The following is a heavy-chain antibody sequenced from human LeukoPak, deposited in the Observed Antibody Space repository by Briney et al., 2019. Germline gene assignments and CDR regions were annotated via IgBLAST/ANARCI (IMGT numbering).Heavy chain of an antibody. V-gene: IGHV4-59*01. CDR2: IYYSGST. CDR1: GGSISSYY. Sequence: SETLSLTCTVSGGSISSYYWSWIRQPPGKGLEWIGYIYYSGSTNYNPSLKSRVTISVDTSKNQFSLKLSSVTAADTAVYYCARGYSNYADYWGQGTLVTVSS. D-gene: IGHD4-11*01. J-gene: IGHJ4*02. CDR3: ARGYSNYADY.